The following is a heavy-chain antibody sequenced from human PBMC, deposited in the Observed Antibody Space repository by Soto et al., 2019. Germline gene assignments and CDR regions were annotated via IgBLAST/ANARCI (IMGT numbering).Heavy chain of an antibody. V-gene: IGHV4-59*01. CDR1: GGPISSTY. Sequence: SDTLSLTCPFSGGPISSTYLTWIRPPPGKGLEWIGYVYNSGSTNYNPSLKSRVTISEDTSKSQFSLKVNSMTAADTAVYYCARYRREAVAGYTLDNWGQGMLVTVSS. J-gene: IGHJ4*02. D-gene: IGHD6-13*01. CDR2: VYNSGST. CDR3: ARYRREAVAGYTLDN.